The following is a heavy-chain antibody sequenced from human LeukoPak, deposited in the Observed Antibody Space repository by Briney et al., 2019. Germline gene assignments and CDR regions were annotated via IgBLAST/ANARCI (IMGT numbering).Heavy chain of an antibody. D-gene: IGHD1-1*01. CDR3: ARHGTTGTTPRDWFDP. J-gene: IGHJ5*02. Sequence: SSDTLSLTCTVSGGSISSYYWSWIRQPPGKGLEWIGYIYYSGSTKYNPSLKSRVTISVDTSKNQFSLRVSSVTAADTAVYYCARHGTTGTTPRDWFDPWGQGTLVTVSS. CDR2: IYYSGST. CDR1: GGSISSYY. V-gene: IGHV4-59*01.